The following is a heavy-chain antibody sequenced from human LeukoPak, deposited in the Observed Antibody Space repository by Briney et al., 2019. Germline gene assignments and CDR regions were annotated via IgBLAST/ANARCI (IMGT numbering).Heavy chain of an antibody. D-gene: IGHD6-19*01. CDR2: ISSSSSYI. V-gene: IGHV3-21*01. CDR1: GFTFSSYS. CDR3: ARDGGAVAVTLIDY. J-gene: IGHJ4*02. Sequence: GGSLRLSCAASGFTFSSYSMNWVRQAPGKGLEWVSSISSSSSYIYYADSVKGRFAISRDDAKNSLYLQMNSLRAEDTAVYYCARDGGAVAVTLIDYWGQGTLVTVSS.